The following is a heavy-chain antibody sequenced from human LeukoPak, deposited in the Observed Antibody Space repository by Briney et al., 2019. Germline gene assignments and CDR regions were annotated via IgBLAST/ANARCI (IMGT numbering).Heavy chain of an antibody. Sequence: GGSLRLSCGASGFTFSNYAMGWVRQAPGKGLEWVSAISGSGGDTYYADSVKGRFTISRDNSKNTLYVQMNSLRAEDTAVYYCAKDGYGSVDVWGQGTTVTVSS. CDR3: AKDGYGSVDV. V-gene: IGHV3-23*01. J-gene: IGHJ6*02. CDR2: ISGSGGDT. D-gene: IGHD3-10*01. CDR1: GFTFSNYA.